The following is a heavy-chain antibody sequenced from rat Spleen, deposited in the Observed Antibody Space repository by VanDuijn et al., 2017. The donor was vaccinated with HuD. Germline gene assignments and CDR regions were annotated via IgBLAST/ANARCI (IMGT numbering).Heavy chain of an antibody. J-gene: IGHJ3*01. CDR2: ISYEGSST. D-gene: IGHD1-6*01. Sequence: EVQLVESGGGLVQPGRSLKLSCAASGFTFSDYAMAWVRQAPKKGLEWVASISYEGSSTYYGDSVKGRFTISRDNANSTLYLQMNSLRSEDAATYYCTRHALMYTTDPFAYWGQGTLVTVSS. CDR3: TRHALMYTTDPFAY. CDR1: GFTFSDYA. V-gene: IGHV5-22*01.